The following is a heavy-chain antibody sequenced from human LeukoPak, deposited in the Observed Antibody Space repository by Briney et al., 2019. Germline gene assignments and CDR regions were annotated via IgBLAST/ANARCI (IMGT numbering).Heavy chain of an antibody. CDR1: GDSVSSNSVA. Sequence: SQTLSLTCAISGDSVSSNSVAWNWIRQSPSRGLEWLGRTYYRSKWFNDYAVSVKSRITINSDTSKNQFSLQLNSVTPEDTAVYYCVRASDSSFDYWGQGTLVTVSS. CDR3: VRASDSSFDY. CDR2: TYYRSKWFN. V-gene: IGHV6-1*01. J-gene: IGHJ4*02. D-gene: IGHD3-22*01.